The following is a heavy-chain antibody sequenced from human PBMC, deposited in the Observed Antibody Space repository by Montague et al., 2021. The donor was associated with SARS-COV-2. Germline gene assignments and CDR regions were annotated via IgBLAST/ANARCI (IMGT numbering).Heavy chain of an antibody. D-gene: IGHD3-10*01. CDR2: ALYTGRS. V-gene: IGHV4-59*01. CDR3: ARDTFYYGSDSYYVDTSDM. J-gene: IGHJ3*02. Sequence: SETLSLTCTVSGGSITSNWWSWIRQPPGKGLEWVGYALYTGRSRSXPSLQSRVFISVDTSKNQVSLKLSSVTAADTAVYYCARDTFYYGSDSYYVDTSDMWGQGTMVTVSS. CDR1: GGSITSNW.